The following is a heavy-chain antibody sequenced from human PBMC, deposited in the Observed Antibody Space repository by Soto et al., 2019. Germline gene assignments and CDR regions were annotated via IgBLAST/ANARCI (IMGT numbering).Heavy chain of an antibody. Sequence: QVQLVQSGAEVKKPGSSVKVSCKSSGGTFSTYGFSWVRQAPGQGLEWMGGIIPIFGTTNYAQKFLDRVTITTDESTCTVSRELTSQKSEASAVYKCTRGVVRVFDPPRRSDPGG. D-gene: IGHD3-3*01. V-gene: IGHV1-69*01. CDR1: GGTFSTYG. CDR3: TRGVVRVFDPPRRSDP. J-gene: IGHJ5*02. CDR2: IIPIFGTT.